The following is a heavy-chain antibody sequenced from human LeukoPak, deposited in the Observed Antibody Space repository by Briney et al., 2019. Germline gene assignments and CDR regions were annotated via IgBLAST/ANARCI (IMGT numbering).Heavy chain of an antibody. V-gene: IGHV1-2*02. CDR1: GYTFTGYY. Sequence: ASVKASCKASGYTFTGYYMHWVRQAPGQGLEWMGWINPNSGGTNYAQKFQGRVTMTRDTSISTAYMELSRLRSDDTAVYYCTSELGSYGSGSYYKDFDYWGQGTLVTVSS. D-gene: IGHD3-10*01. J-gene: IGHJ4*02. CDR2: INPNSGGT. CDR3: TSELGSYGSGSYYKDFDY.